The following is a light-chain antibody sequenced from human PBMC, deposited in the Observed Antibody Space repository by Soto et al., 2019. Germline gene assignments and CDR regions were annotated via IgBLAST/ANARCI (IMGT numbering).Light chain of an antibody. CDR2: DVT. CDR1: SSDVGRYDY. J-gene: IGLJ7*01. CDR3: CSFAGSFSYV. Sequence: QSVLTQPRSVSGSPGQSVTISCTGTSSDVGRYDYVSWYQQHPGKAPKLIIYDVTERPAGVPDRFSGSKSGNTASLTISGLQAEDEADYSCCSFAGSFSYVFGGGTQLTV. V-gene: IGLV2-11*01.